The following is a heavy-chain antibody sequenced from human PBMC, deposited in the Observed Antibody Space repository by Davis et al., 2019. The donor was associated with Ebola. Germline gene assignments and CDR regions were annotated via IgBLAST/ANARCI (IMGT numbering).Heavy chain of an antibody. J-gene: IGHJ5*02. CDR1: GYTFTSYY. CDR2: INPSGGST. Sequence: AASVKVSCKASGYTFTSYYMHWVRQAPGQGLEWMGIINPSGGSTSYAQKFQGRVTMTRDTSTSTAYMELRSLRSDDTAVYYCARMLGYCSGGSCYTSGWFDPWGQGTLVTVSS. CDR3: ARMLGYCSGGSCYTSGWFDP. D-gene: IGHD2-15*01. V-gene: IGHV1-46*01.